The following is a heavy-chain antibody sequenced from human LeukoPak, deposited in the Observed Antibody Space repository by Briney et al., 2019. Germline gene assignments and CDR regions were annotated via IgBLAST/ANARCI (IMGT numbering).Heavy chain of an antibody. CDR3: AALGEYSSSSYYFDY. D-gene: IGHD6-6*01. J-gene: IGHJ4*02. CDR2: IVVGSGNT. Sequence: TSVKVSCKASGFTFTSSAMQWVRQARGQRLEWIGWIVVGSGNTNYAQKFQERVTITRDMSTSTAYMELSSPRSEDTAVYYCAALGEYSSSSYYFDYWGQGTLVTVSS. V-gene: IGHV1-58*02. CDR1: GFTFTSSA.